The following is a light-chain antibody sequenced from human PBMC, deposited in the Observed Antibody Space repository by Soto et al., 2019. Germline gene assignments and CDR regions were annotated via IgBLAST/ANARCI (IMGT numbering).Light chain of an antibody. CDR1: SSDVGGYDY. CDR2: EVS. CDR3: SSFTGTSAHIL. J-gene: IGLJ2*01. Sequence: QSVVTQPASVSGSPGQSITISCTGTSSDVGGYDYVSWYQQYPGKAPRLIIYEVSSRPSGVSNRFSGSKSGNTASLTISGLRAEDEGDYFCSSFTGTSAHILFGGGTKVTVL. V-gene: IGLV2-14*01.